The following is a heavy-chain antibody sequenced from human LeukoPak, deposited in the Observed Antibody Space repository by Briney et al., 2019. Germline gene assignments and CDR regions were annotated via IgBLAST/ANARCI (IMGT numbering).Heavy chain of an antibody. CDR1: GFRFDDYA. D-gene: IGHD1-14*01. V-gene: IGHV3-9*01. J-gene: IGHJ3*01. CDR2: ISWNGGNI. CDR3: AKDFDSGTTWNHNAFDL. Sequence: GGSLRLSCVASGFRFDDYAMHWVRQAPGKGLEWVSRISWNGGNIGYADSLRGRFTVSRDNARNSLYLQLSSLGVEDTALYYCAKDFDSGTTWNHNAFDLWGLGALVTVSS.